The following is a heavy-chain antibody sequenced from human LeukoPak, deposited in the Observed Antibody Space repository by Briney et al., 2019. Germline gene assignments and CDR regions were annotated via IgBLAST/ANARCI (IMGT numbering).Heavy chain of an antibody. CDR3: ARGLAAADGWYYYYYYYMDV. Sequence: KPSETLSLTCTVSGGSISSYYWSWIRQPPGKGLEWIGYIYYSGSTNYNPSLKSRVTISVDTSKNQFSLKLSSVTAADTAVYYCARGLAAADGWYYYYYYYMDVWGKGTTVTVSS. CDR1: GGSISSYY. CDR2: IYYSGST. V-gene: IGHV4-59*01. J-gene: IGHJ6*03. D-gene: IGHD6-13*01.